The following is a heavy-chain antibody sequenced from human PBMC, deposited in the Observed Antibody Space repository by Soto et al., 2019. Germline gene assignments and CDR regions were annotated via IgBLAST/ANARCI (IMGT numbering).Heavy chain of an antibody. CDR2: IYYSGST. CDR3: ARHDYGDYVTGSYFDY. J-gene: IGHJ4*02. Sequence: QVQLQESGPGLVKPSETLSLTCTVSGGSISSYYWSWIRQPPGKGLEWIGYIYYSGSTNYNPSLKSRVTISVDTSKNQFSLKLSSVTAADTAVYYCARHDYGDYVTGSYFDYWGQGTLVTVSS. CDR1: GGSISSYY. D-gene: IGHD4-17*01. V-gene: IGHV4-59*08.